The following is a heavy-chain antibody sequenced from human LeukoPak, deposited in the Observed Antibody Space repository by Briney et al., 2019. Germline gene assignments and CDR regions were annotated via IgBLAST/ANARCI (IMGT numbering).Heavy chain of an antibody. D-gene: IGHD2-2*01. Sequence: GESLKISCKGSGYSFTSYWIGWVRQLPAKGLEWMGIIYPGDSDTRYSPSFQGQVTISADKSISTAYLQWSSLKASDTAMYYCARYLGYCSSTSCYPYYFDYWGQGTLVTVSS. CDR1: GYSFTSYW. J-gene: IGHJ4*02. CDR3: ARYLGYCSSTSCYPYYFDY. CDR2: IYPGDSDT. V-gene: IGHV5-51*01.